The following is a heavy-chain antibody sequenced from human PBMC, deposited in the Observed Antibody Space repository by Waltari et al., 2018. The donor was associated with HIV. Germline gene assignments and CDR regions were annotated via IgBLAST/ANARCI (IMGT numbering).Heavy chain of an antibody. CDR3: VKDVAVTHYGVYYSGLDV. CDR2: IDSDGRVK. CDR1: GFVFGSPW. V-gene: IGHV3-74*02. D-gene: IGHD3-10*01. Sequence: VASGGTPVQPGESLRLSCKASGFVFGSPWMTCVRQSPGKGRILVSRIDSDGRVKVYADTVKGRFTISRDNTKNLLFLEMKSLRVEDSGIYYCVKDVAVTHYGVYYSGLDVWGQGTTVTV. J-gene: IGHJ6*02.